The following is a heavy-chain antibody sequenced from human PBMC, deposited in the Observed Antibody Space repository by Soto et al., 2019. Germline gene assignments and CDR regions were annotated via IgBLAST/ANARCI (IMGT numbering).Heavy chain of an antibody. CDR3: ARSQYDFWSGYFTSDYYYGMDV. CDR2: IYHSGST. J-gene: IGHJ6*02. D-gene: IGHD3-3*01. V-gene: IGHV4-4*02. Sequence: SEALSLTCAVSGGSISSSNWWSWVRQPPGKGLEWIGEIYHSGSTNYNPSLKSRVTISVDKSKNQFSLKLSSVTAADTAVYYCARSQYDFWSGYFTSDYYYGMDVWGQGTTVTVSS. CDR1: GGSISSSNW.